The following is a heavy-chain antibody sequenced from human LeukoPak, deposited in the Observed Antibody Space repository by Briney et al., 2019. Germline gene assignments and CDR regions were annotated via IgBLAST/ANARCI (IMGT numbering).Heavy chain of an antibody. D-gene: IGHD5-12*01. J-gene: IGHJ4*02. Sequence: AASVKVSCKVSGYTRTELSMHWVRQAPGKGLEWMGGFDPEDGETIYAQKFQGRVTMTEDTSTDTAYMELSSLRSEDTAVYYCARDNWEYSGSPPFDYWGQGTLVTVSS. CDR2: FDPEDGET. CDR1: GYTRTELS. CDR3: ARDNWEYSGSPPFDY. V-gene: IGHV1-24*01.